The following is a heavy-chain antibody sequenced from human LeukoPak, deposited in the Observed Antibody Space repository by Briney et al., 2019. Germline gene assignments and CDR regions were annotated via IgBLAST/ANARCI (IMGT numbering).Heavy chain of an antibody. CDR1: GGSLSSYY. CDR3: ARSEWLDTYYFDY. J-gene: IGHJ4*02. CDR2: IYYSGST. V-gene: IGHV4-59*08. D-gene: IGHD6-19*01. Sequence: SETLSLTCTVSGGSLSSYYWSWIRQPPGKGLEWIGYIYYSGSTNYNPSLKSRVTISVDTSKNQFSLKLSSVTAADTAVYYCARSEWLDTYYFDYWGQGTLVTASS.